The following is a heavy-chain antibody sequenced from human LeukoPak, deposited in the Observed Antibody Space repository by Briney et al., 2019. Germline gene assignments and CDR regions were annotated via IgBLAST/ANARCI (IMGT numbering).Heavy chain of an antibody. Sequence: ASVKVSCKASGYTFKTYGIIWVRQAPGQGLEWMGYISPASGRTTYAQSLQGRVTLTTDTPTTTAHMELRSLRSDDTAVYYCAREMWCSSGDCYLNVFDFWGQGTLVNVSP. CDR2: ISPASGRT. V-gene: IGHV1-18*01. J-gene: IGHJ3*01. CDR3: AREMWCSSGDCYLNVFDF. CDR1: GYTFKTYG. D-gene: IGHD2-21*02.